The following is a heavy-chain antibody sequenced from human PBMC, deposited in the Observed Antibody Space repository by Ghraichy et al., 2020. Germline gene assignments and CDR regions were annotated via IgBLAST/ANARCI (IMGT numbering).Heavy chain of an antibody. D-gene: IGHD2-2*01. J-gene: IGHJ6*02. CDR1: GFTFSTYS. CDR2: ITSSSSYI. Sequence: GGSLRLSCAASGFTFSTYSMNWVRRAPEKGLEWVSSITSSSSYIYYADSVKGRFTISRDNAKNSLYLQMNSLRAEDTAVYYCARVREHCSSNRCHADYYYGMDVWGQGTTVTVSS. CDR3: ARVREHCSSNRCHADYYYGMDV. V-gene: IGHV3-21*01.